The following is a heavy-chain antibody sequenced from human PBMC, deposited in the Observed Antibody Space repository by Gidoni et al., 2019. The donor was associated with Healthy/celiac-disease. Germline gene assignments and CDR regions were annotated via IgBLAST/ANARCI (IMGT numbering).Heavy chain of an antibody. CDR2: IKSKTDGGTT. J-gene: IGHJ4*02. V-gene: IGHV3-15*01. CDR1: GFTFGNAW. Sequence: EVQLVESGGGLVKPGGSLRLSCAASGFTFGNAWMSWVRQAPGKGLEWVGRIKSKTDGGTTDYAAPVKGRFTISRDDSKNTLYLQMNSLKTEDTAVYYCTTDVTMIAVADHFDYWGQGTLVTVSS. D-gene: IGHD3-22*01. CDR3: TTDVTMIAVADHFDY.